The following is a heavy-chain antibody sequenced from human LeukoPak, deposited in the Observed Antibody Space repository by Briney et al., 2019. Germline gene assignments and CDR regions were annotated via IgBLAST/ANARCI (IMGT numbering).Heavy chain of an antibody. D-gene: IGHD1-14*01. J-gene: IGHJ4*02. Sequence: PSQTLSLTCTVSGGSISSGSYYWSWIRQPAGKGLEWIGRIYTSGSTNYNPSLKSRVTISVDKSKNQFSLKLSSVTAADTAVYYCARTSVSGGLDYWGQGTLVTVSS. CDR2: IYTSGST. V-gene: IGHV4-61*02. CDR3: ARTSVSGGLDY. CDR1: GGSISSGSYY.